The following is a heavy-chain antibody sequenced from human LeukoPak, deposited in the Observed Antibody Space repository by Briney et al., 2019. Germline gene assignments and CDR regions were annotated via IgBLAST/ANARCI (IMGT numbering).Heavy chain of an antibody. CDR2: IYTSGST. D-gene: IGHD3-3*01. J-gene: IGHJ6*02. V-gene: IGHV4-4*07. Sequence: SETLSLTCTVSGGSISSYYWSWIRQPAGKGLEWIGRIYTSGSTNYNPSLKSRVTMSVDTSKNQFSLKLSSVTAADTAVYYCARDRRLDDLWSGYPYGMDVWGQGTTVTVSS. CDR1: GGSISSYY. CDR3: ARDRRLDDLWSGYPYGMDV.